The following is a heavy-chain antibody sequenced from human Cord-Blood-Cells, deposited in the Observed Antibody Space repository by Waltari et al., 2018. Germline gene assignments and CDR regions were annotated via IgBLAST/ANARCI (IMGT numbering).Heavy chain of an antibody. J-gene: IGHJ4*02. CDR2: INPNSGGT. CDR3: ARGRWEQPGDY. CDR1: GYTLTGCW. V-gene: IGHV1-2*06. Sequence: QVQLVQPGAEGMKPGASVKASCKASGYTLTGCWMHGVRQAPGQGREWMGRINPNSGGTNCARTFQVRVTMTRDPSISTAYMELSRLRSDDTAVYYCARGRWEQPGDYWGQGTLVTVSS. D-gene: IGHD1-26*01.